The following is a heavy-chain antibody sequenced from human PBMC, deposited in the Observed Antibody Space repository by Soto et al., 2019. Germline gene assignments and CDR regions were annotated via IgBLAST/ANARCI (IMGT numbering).Heavy chain of an antibody. D-gene: IGHD5-12*01. J-gene: IGHJ4*02. Sequence: EVQLLESGGGLIQPGGSLRLSCAASGFTFSTHWMHWVRQAPGKGLVWVSRINSDGSTTNYVDSVKGRFTISRDNAKNTVYRQMNSLRAEDTAVYYCARVPTGGYDWVWGQGTLVTVSS. CDR3: ARVPTGGYDWV. CDR2: INSDGSTT. V-gene: IGHV3-74*01. CDR1: GFTFSTHW.